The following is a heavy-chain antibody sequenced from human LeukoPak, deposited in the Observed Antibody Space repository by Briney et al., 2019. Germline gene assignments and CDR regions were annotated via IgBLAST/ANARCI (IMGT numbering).Heavy chain of an antibody. CDR3: AKDKTVGGAGTTMADY. J-gene: IGHJ4*02. V-gene: IGHV3-23*01. CDR1: GFTFRSYV. D-gene: IGHD1-1*01. CDR2: IGAFGEDT. Sequence: GGSLRLSCAASGFTFRSYVMTWVRQAPGKGLEWVSAIGAFGEDTYYADSVKGRFTISRDNSKDTLYLEMNSLRVEDTAVYYCAKDKTVGGAGTTMADYWGQGTLVTVAS.